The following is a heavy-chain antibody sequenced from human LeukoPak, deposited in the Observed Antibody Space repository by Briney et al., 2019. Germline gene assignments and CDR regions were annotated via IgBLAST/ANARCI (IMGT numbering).Heavy chain of an antibody. CDR1: GYTFTSYG. V-gene: IGHV1-18*01. Sequence: ASVTVSCTASGYTFTSYGISWVRQAPGQGLEWMGWIGAYNGNTNYAQKLQGRVTMTTDTSTSTAYMELRSLRSDDTAVYYCARESGKHMIVVVPHAFDIWGQGTMVTVSS. J-gene: IGHJ3*02. D-gene: IGHD3-22*01. CDR3: ARESGKHMIVVVPHAFDI. CDR2: IGAYNGNT.